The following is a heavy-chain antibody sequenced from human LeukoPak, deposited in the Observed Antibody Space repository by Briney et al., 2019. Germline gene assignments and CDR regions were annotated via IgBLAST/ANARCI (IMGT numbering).Heavy chain of an antibody. CDR2: ISSSSSYI. CDR1: GFTCSSYS. V-gene: IGHV3-21*01. CDR3: ARDPHSNRPDAFDI. D-gene: IGHD4-11*01. J-gene: IGHJ3*02. Sequence: GGSLRLSCAASGFTCSSYSMNWVRQAPGKGLEWVSSISSSSSYIYYADSVKGRFTISRDNAKNSLYLQMNSLRAEDTAVYYCARDPHSNRPDAFDIWGQGTMVTVSS.